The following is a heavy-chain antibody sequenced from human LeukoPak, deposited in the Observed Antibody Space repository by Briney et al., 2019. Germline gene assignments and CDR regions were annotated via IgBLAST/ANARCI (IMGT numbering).Heavy chain of an antibody. V-gene: IGHV4-31*11. CDR2: IYYSGST. J-gene: IGHJ6*02. Sequence: PSETLSLTCAVSGGSISSGGYYWSWIRQHPGKGLEWIGYIYYSGSTYYNPSLKSRVTISVDTSKNQFSLKLSSVTAADTAVYYCARETHGWARNYGMDVWGQGTTVTVSS. CDR1: GGSISSGGYY. CDR3: ARETHGWARNYGMDV. D-gene: IGHD1-26*01.